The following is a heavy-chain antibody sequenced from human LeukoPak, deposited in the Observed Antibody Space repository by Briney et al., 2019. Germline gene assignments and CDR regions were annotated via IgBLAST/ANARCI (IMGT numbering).Heavy chain of an antibody. CDR1: GFTFSSYW. D-gene: IGHD6-19*01. V-gene: IGHV3-74*01. CDR2: INSDGSST. J-gene: IGHJ4*02. Sequence: PGGSLRLSCAASGFTFSSYWMHWVRQAPGKGLVWVSRINSDGSSTSYADSVKGRFTISRDNAKNTPYLQMNSLRAEDTAVYYCARVEQQWLVHFDYWGQGTLVTVSS. CDR3: ARVEQQWLVHFDY.